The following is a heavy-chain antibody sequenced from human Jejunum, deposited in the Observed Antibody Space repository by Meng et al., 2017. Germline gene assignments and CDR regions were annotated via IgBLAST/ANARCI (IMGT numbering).Heavy chain of an antibody. CDR3: TKDNSRFGELSLH. J-gene: IGHJ4*02. D-gene: IGHD3-16*02. CDR1: GFTFVDYA. CDR2: ITWNSGKI. Sequence: SLKISCAASGFTFVDYAMHWVRQAPGKGLEWVSVITWNSGKIDYADSVKGRFTISRDNSRNSLYLQMNSLRVDDTALYYCTKDNSRFGELSLHWGQGTLVTVSS. V-gene: IGHV3-9*01.